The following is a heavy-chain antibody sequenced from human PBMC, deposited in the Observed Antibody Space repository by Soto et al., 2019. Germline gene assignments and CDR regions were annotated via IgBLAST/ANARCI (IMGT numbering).Heavy chain of an antibody. CDR1: GFTFSSYA. D-gene: IGHD4-17*01. CDR2: ISYDGSNK. Sequence: GGSLRLSCAASGFTFSSYAMHWVRQAPGKGLEWVAVISYDGSNKYYADSVKGRFTISRDNSKNTLYLQMNSLRAEDTAVYYCAKDYDMYGDKPGVFDYWGQGTLVTVSS. CDR3: AKDYDMYGDKPGVFDY. J-gene: IGHJ4*02. V-gene: IGHV3-30*04.